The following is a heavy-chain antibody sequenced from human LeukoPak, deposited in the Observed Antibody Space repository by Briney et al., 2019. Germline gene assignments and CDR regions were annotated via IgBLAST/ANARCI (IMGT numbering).Heavy chain of an antibody. D-gene: IGHD3-22*01. Sequence: GGSLRLSCAASGFTFDDYAMHWVRQAPGKGLEWVSGISWNSGSIGYADSVKGRFTISRDNAKNTLYLQMNSLRAEDTAVYYCAKTSQGGITMIVVVITFDYWGQGTLVTVSS. J-gene: IGHJ4*02. CDR1: GFTFDDYA. V-gene: IGHV3-9*01. CDR2: ISWNSGSI. CDR3: AKTSQGGITMIVVVITFDY.